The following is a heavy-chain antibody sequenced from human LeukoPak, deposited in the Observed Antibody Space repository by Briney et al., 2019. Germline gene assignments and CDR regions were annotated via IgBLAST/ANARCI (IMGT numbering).Heavy chain of an antibody. D-gene: IGHD2-15*01. V-gene: IGHV5-51*01. CDR2: IYPGDSDT. CDR3: ARLLRYCSGGSCYPAWYFDY. J-gene: IGHJ4*02. CDR1: GYSFTSYW. Sequence: GESLKISCKGSGYSFTSYWIGWVRQMPGKGLEWMGIIYPGDSDTRYSPSFQGQVTISADKSISTAYLQWSSLKASDTAMYYCARLLRYCSGGSCYPAWYFDYWGQGTLVAASS.